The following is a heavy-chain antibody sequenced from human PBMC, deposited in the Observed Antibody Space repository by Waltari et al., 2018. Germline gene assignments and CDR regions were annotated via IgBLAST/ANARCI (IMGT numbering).Heavy chain of an antibody. V-gene: IGHV1-58*01. CDR1: GFTFTSSA. D-gene: IGHD3-3*01. CDR2: IVVGSGNT. J-gene: IGHJ6*02. Sequence: QMQLVQSGPEVKKPGTSVKVSCKASGFTFTSSAVQWVRQARGQRLEWIGWIVVGSGNTNYAQKCKERVTITRDRSTSTAYMELSSLRSEDTAVYYCAADPSITIFGVVIANYYYYYGMDVWGQGTTVTVSS. CDR3: AADPSITIFGVVIANYYYYYGMDV.